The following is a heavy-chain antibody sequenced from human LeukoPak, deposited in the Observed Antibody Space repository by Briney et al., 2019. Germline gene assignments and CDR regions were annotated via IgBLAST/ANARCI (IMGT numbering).Heavy chain of an antibody. CDR1: GFPFSSYW. J-gene: IGHJ4*02. CDR2: INSDWSST. D-gene: IGHD2-15*01. Sequence: RGGSLRLSCAASGFPFSSYWMHWVRQAPGKGLVWVSRINSDWSSTSYADSVKGRFTISRDNAKNTLYLQMNSLRAEDTAVYYCARDICSGGSCYYDYWGQGTLVTVSS. CDR3: ARDICSGGSCYYDY. V-gene: IGHV3-74*01.